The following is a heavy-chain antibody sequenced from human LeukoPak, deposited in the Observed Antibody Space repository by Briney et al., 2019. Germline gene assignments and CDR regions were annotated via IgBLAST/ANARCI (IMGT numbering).Heavy chain of an antibody. J-gene: IGHJ4*02. CDR1: GFTFSSYA. CDR2: ISYDGSNK. Sequence: GGSLRLSCAASGFTFSSYAMHWVRQAPGKGLEWVAVISYDGSNKYYADSVKGRFTISRDNSKNTLYLQMNSLRAEGTAVYYCARDRGSYSTLDYWGQGTLVTVSS. D-gene: IGHD2-15*01. CDR3: ARDRGSYSTLDY. V-gene: IGHV3-30*04.